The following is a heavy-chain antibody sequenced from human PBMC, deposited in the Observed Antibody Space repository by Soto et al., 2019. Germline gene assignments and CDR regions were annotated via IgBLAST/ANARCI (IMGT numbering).Heavy chain of an antibody. V-gene: IGHV4-59*08. Sequence: QVQLQESGPGLVKPSETLSLTCTVSGGSISSYYWIWIRQPPAKGLEWIGYIYSSGSTNYNPSLKSRVTMSVDTSKNQFSLKLSSVTAADTAVYYCACLVVRGIIFGGFDIWGQGTMVTVSS. CDR2: IYSSGST. CDR3: ACLVVRGIIFGGFDI. CDR1: GGSISSYY. D-gene: IGHD3-10*01. J-gene: IGHJ3*02.